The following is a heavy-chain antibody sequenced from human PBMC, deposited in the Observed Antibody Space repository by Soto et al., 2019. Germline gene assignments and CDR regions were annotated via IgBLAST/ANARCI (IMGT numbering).Heavy chain of an antibody. J-gene: IGHJ6*02. Sequence: QVQLVESGGGVVQPERSQRLSCAASKFTFRTYVMHWVRQAPGKGLEWVAVISFDGSNKYYADSVKGRFTISRDNSKDTMYLQMYSLRPEDTAVYCCAREMIPMIMGGMSAMDVWGQGTTVTVSS. V-gene: IGHV3-30*04. CDR3: AREMIPMIMGGMSAMDV. CDR1: KFTFRTYV. D-gene: IGHD3-22*01. CDR2: ISFDGSNK.